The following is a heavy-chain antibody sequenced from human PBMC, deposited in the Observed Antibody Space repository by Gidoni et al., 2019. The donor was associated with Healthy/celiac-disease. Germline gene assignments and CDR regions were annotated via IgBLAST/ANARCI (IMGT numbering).Heavy chain of an antibody. CDR1: GYTFTAYY. V-gene: IGHV1-2*04. CDR2: INPNSGGT. D-gene: IGHD4-17*01. Sequence: QVHVLQSGAEVKKPGASVKVSCKPSGYTFTAYYMHWVRQAPGQGLEWMGWINPNSGGTNYAQKFQGWVTMSRDTSISTAYMELSRLRSDDTAVYYCARGKSYGALYYYGMDVWGQGTTVTVSS. J-gene: IGHJ6*02. CDR3: ARGKSYGALYYYGMDV.